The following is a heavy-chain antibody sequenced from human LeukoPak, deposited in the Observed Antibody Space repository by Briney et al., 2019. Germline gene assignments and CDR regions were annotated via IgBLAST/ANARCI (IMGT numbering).Heavy chain of an antibody. D-gene: IGHD2-15*01. V-gene: IGHV3-9*01. CDR1: GFTFDDYA. J-gene: IGHJ2*01. CDR2: ISWNSGSI. CDR3: AKAGGDCSGGSCYPDWYFDL. Sequence: PGRSLRLSCAASGFTFDDYAMHWVRQAPGKGLEWVSGISWNSGSIGYADSVKGRLTISRDNAKNSLYLQMNSLRAEDTALYYCAKAGGDCSGGSCYPDWYFDLWGRGTLVTVSS.